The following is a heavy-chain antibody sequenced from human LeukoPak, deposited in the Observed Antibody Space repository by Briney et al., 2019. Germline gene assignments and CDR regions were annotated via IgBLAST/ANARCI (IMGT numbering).Heavy chain of an antibody. CDR1: GGTFSSYA. Sequence: SVKVSCKASGGTFSSYAISWVRQAPGQGLEWMGGIIPIFGTANYAQKFQGRVTITADKSTSTAYMELSSLRSEDTAVYYCARSLSQYYYDSSGYYDYWGQGTLVTVSS. D-gene: IGHD3-22*01. CDR2: IIPIFGTA. CDR3: ARSLSQYYYDSSGYYDY. V-gene: IGHV1-69*06. J-gene: IGHJ4*02.